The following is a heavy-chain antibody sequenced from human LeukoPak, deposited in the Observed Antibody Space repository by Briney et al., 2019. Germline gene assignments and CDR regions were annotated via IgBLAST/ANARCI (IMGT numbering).Heavy chain of an antibody. CDR3: ARGRSNYYDSSGYYDHYYYGMDV. CDR1: GYTFTSYG. D-gene: IGHD3-22*01. V-gene: IGHV1-18*01. J-gene: IGHJ6*02. CDR2: ISAYNGNT. Sequence: ASVKVSCKASGYTFTSYGISWVRQAPGQGLEWMGWISAYNGNTNYAQKLQGRVTMTTDTSTSTAYMELRSLRSDDTAVYYCARGRSNYYDSSGYYDHYYYGMDVWGQGTTVTVSS.